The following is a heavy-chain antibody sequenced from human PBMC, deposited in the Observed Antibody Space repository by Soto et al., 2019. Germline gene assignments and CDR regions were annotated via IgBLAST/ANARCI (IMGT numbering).Heavy chain of an antibody. V-gene: IGHV4-59*01. J-gene: IGHJ3*01. CDR1: GGSFIGYY. CDR3: ARSKYNWNYDL. CDR2: IYYSGST. D-gene: IGHD1-7*01. Sequence: QVQLQESGPGLVKPSETLSLTCTVSGGSFIGYYWSWIRQAPGKGLEWIANIYYSGSTSNNPSLKSRLTFSLDTSKNQFSLSLDSVTSADTAVYYCARSKYNWNYDLWGQGTVVTVSS.